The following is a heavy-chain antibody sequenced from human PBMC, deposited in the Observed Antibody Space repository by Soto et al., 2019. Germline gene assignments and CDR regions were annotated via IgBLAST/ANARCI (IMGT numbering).Heavy chain of an antibody. Sequence: SETLSLTCTVSGGSISSGGYYWSWIRQHPGKGLEWIGYIYYSGSTYYNPSLKSRVTISVDTSKNQFSLKLSSVTAADTAVYYCARGHGDYPNDYWGQGTLDTVSS. V-gene: IGHV4-31*03. D-gene: IGHD4-17*01. CDR1: GGSISSGGYY. J-gene: IGHJ4*02. CDR3: ARGHGDYPNDY. CDR2: IYYSGST.